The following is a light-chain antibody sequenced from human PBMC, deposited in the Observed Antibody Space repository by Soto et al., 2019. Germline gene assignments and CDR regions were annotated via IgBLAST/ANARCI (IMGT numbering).Light chain of an antibody. J-gene: IGKJ1*01. CDR3: QQYNSYSRT. CDR2: KAS. CDR1: QSISSR. Sequence: DIQMTQSPSTLSSSVGDRVTITCRASQSISSRLVWYQQKTGKAPHLLLYKASSLESGVPSRCSGSGAGTEFTLTISSLQPDDFAAYYYQQYNSYSRTFGQGTKVEIK. V-gene: IGKV1-5*03.